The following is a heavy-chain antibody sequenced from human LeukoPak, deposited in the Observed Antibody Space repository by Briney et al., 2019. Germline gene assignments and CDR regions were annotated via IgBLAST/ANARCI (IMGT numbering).Heavy chain of an antibody. CDR2: IRYDGSNK. CDR3: AKHYDSSGYYSDY. D-gene: IGHD3-22*01. CDR1: GFTFSNYG. Sequence: GGSLRLSCAASGFTFSNYGMSWVRQAPGKGLEWVAFIRYDGSNKYYADSVKGRFTISRDNSKNTLYLQMNSLRAEDTAVYYCAKHYDSSGYYSDYWGQGTLVTVSS. V-gene: IGHV3-30*02. J-gene: IGHJ4*02.